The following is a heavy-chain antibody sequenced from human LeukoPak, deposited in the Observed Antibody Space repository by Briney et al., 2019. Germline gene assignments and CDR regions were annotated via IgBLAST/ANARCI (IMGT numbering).Heavy chain of an antibody. CDR2: IKQDGSET. J-gene: IGHJ4*02. Sequence: GGSLRLSCAASGFTFSSYWMSWVRQAPGKGLEWVANIKQDGSETYYVDSVKGRFTISRDNAKNLLYLEINSLRAEDTALYYCARVDGSSSCPDYWGQGTLATVSS. D-gene: IGHD6-13*01. CDR1: GFTFSSYW. CDR3: ARVDGSSSCPDY. V-gene: IGHV3-7*01.